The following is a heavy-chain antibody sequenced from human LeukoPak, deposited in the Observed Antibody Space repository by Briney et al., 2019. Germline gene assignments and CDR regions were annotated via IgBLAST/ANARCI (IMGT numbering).Heavy chain of an antibody. V-gene: IGHV3-11*05. Sequence: LSLTCTVSGGSISSSSYYWGWIRQPPGKGLEWVSYIFTTGSSTLYADSVRGRFAISRDNAKNTLYLQMNSLRAEDTAVYYCAKVQWLVLEYYFDYWGQGTLVTVSS. CDR1: GGSISSSSYY. CDR2: IFTTGSST. J-gene: IGHJ4*02. D-gene: IGHD6-19*01. CDR3: AKVQWLVLEYYFDY.